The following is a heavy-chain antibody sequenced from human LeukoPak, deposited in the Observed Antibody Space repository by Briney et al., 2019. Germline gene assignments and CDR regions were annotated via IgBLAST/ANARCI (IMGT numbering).Heavy chain of an antibody. D-gene: IGHD3-10*01. CDR3: ALVGYYYAFDI. V-gene: IGHV3-30*03. CDR1: YCIFTSCG. Sequence: AGGSLRLSCAASYCIFTSCGMHWLRQAPGKGLEWVALITYDGYYKYYSDSVKGRFTISSDTSKNTLYLQMNSLRAEDTAVYYCALVGYYYAFDIWGQGTMVTVSS. J-gene: IGHJ3*02. CDR2: ITYDGYYK.